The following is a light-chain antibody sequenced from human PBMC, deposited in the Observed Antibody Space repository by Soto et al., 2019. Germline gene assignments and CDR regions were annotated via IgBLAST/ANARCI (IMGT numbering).Light chain of an antibody. V-gene: IGLV2-23*03. CDR1: SSDVGSYNL. CDR3: CSYAGSTTFWV. Sequence: QSALTQPASVSGSPGQSITISCTGTSSDVGSYNLVSWYQQHPGKAPKLMIYEGSKRPSGVSSRFSGSKSGNTASLTISGLQAEDEADYYCCSYAGSTTFWVFGGGTKVTVL. J-gene: IGLJ3*02. CDR2: EGS.